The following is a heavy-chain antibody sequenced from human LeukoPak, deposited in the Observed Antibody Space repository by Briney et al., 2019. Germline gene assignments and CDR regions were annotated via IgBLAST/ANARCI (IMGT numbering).Heavy chain of an antibody. Sequence: VASVNVSCKASGYTFINYYMHWVRQAPGQGLEWMGLITPSAGSSNYAQKFQGRVTMTRDTSTSTVYMELSSLRSEDTAVYYCARDAASNSCWFDPWGQGTLVTVSS. CDR1: GYTFINYY. D-gene: IGHD4-23*01. V-gene: IGHV1-46*01. J-gene: IGHJ5*02. CDR2: ITPSAGSS. CDR3: ARDAASNSCWFDP.